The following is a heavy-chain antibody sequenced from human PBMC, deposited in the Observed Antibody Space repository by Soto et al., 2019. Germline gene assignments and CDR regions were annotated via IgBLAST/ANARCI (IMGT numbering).Heavy chain of an antibody. J-gene: IGHJ4*02. CDR2: ISYDGSNK. CDR1: GFTFSSYG. Sequence: QVQLVESGGGVVQPGRSLRLSCAASGFTFSSYGMHWVRQAPGKGLEWVAVISYDGSNKYYADSVKGRFTISRDNSKNTLYLQMNSLRAEDTAVYYCAKDYVDYWGQGTLVTVSS. D-gene: IGHD3-16*01. V-gene: IGHV3-30*18. CDR3: AKDYVDY.